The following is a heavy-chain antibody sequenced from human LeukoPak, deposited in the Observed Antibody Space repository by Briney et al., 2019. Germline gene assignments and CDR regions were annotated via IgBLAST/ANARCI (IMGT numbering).Heavy chain of an antibody. CDR3: ATFIVATARDY. CDR2: SGGSGT. D-gene: IGHD2-2*01. Sequence: GGSLRLSCAASGFTLSTQAVSWVRQAPGKGLEWVSTSGGSGTFYADSVKGRSTVSGDNSQNTLYLQMNSLRAEDTAVYFCATFIVATARDYWGQGTLVTVSS. J-gene: IGHJ4*02. V-gene: IGHV3-23*01. CDR1: GFTLSTQA.